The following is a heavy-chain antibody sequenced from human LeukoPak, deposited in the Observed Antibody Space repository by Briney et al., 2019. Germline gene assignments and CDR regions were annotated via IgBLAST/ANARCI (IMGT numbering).Heavy chain of an antibody. CDR3: ARVACSGGSCYHFDY. CDR2: IYTSGIT. CDR1: GASISTYY. D-gene: IGHD2-15*01. V-gene: IGHV4-4*07. J-gene: IGHJ4*02. Sequence: PSETLSLTCTVSGASISTYYWTWIRQPAGKGLEWIGRIYTSGITDYNPSLKSRVTVSVDTSKNQFSLKLSSVTAADTAVYYCARVACSGGSCYHFDYWGQGTLVTVSS.